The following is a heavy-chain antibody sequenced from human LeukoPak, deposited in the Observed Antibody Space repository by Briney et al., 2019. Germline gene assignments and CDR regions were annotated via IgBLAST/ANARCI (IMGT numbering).Heavy chain of an antibody. CDR3: ARGMITSGVYYYYAMDV. D-gene: IGHD3-16*01. V-gene: IGHV3-48*02. Sequence: GESLRLSCAPSGFSFSSFGMNWVRQVPGKGLEWLSYIGSSSRSMFYANSVKGRFTLSRDNANNLLYLQMNSLRDEDTAVYYCARGMITSGVYYYYAMDVWGQGTAVTVSS. CDR1: GFSFSSFG. CDR2: IGSSSRSM. J-gene: IGHJ6*02.